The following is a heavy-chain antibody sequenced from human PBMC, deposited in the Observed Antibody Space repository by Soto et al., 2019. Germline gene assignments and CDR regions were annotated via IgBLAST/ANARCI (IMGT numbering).Heavy chain of an antibody. CDR1: GYTFTSYG. Sequence: QVQLVQSGAEVKKPGASVKVSCKASGYTFTSYGISWVRQAPGQGLEWMGWISAYNGNTNYAQKLQGRVTMTTDTXXSXAXXELRSLRSDATAVYYCARGGGYCSGGSCPEDWFDPWGQGTLVTVSS. J-gene: IGHJ5*02. D-gene: IGHD2-15*01. CDR2: ISAYNGNT. V-gene: IGHV1-18*01. CDR3: ARGGGYCSGGSCPEDWFDP.